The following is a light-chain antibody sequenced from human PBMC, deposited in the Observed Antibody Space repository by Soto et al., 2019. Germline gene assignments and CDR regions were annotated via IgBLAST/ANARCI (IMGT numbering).Light chain of an antibody. CDR2: EVS. CDR3: SSFAGNNNLV. Sequence: QSALTQPPSASGSPGQSVTISCTGTSSDVGGYNYLSWYQQHPGKAPKLMISEVSQRPSGVPDRFSGSKSGNTASLTVSGLQAEDEADYYCSSFAGNNNLVFGGGTKLTVL. V-gene: IGLV2-8*01. J-gene: IGLJ2*01. CDR1: SSDVGGYNY.